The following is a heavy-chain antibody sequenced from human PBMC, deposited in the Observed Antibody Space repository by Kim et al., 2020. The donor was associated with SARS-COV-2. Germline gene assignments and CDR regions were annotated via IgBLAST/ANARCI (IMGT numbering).Heavy chain of an antibody. V-gene: IGHV1-18*01. CDR2: ISAYNGNT. J-gene: IGHJ1*01. CDR1: GYTFTSYG. CDR3: ARVAYCGGDCYPQTEYFQH. Sequence: ASVKVSCKASGYTFTSYGISWVRQAPGQGLEWMGWISAYNGNTNYAQKLQGRVTMTTDTSTSTAYMELRSLRSDDTAVYYCARVAYCGGDCYPQTEYFQHWGQGTLVTVSS. D-gene: IGHD2-21*02.